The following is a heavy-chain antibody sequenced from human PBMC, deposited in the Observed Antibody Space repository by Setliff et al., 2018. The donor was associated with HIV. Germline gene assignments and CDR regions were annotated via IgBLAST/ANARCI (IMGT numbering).Heavy chain of an antibody. D-gene: IGHD3-10*01. CDR1: GYTFTGHY. Sequence: ASVKVSCKASGYTFTGHYLHWVRQAPGQGLEWLGWVNPNSGDAIYAQNFQGRVTMTRDTSINAASMELRGLRSDDTAVYYCARNFGLSPSGKYYYYYGMDIWGQGTTVTVSS. CDR3: ARNFGLSPSGKYYYYYGMDI. J-gene: IGHJ6*02. CDR2: VNPNSGDA. V-gene: IGHV1-2*02.